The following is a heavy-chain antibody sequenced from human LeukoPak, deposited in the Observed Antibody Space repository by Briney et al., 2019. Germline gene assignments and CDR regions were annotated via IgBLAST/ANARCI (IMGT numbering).Heavy chain of an antibody. D-gene: IGHD3-10*01. CDR2: IYTSGST. J-gene: IGHJ5*02. CDR3: ARRAGRGVIISPRRNNWFDP. V-gene: IGHV4-61*02. CDR1: GGSISSGSYY. Sequence: ASETLSLTCTVSGGSISSGSYYWSWIRQPAGKGLEWIGRIYTSGSTNYNPSLKSRVTISVDTSKNQFSLRLSSVTAADTAVYYCARRAGRGVIISPRRNNWFDPWGQGTLVTVSS.